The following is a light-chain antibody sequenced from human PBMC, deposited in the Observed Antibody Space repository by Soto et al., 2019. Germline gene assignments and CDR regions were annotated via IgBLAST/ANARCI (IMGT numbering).Light chain of an antibody. CDR3: QQYGTFRT. V-gene: IGKV3-20*01. Sequence: EIVLTQSPGTLSLSPGERATLSCRASQSVSNYLAWYQQKPGQAPRLLIYGASSRATGIPERFSGSGSGTDFTLTISRLEPEDFAVYYCQQYGTFRTFGQGTKVEIK. J-gene: IGKJ1*01. CDR2: GAS. CDR1: QSVSNY.